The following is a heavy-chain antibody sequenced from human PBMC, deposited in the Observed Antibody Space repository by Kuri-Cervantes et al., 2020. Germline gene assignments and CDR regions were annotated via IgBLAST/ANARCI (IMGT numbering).Heavy chain of an antibody. CDR1: GFTVSRYD. Sequence: GESLKISCAASGFTVSRYDMHWVRQATGKDLDWVSGIGTAGDTYYPDSVKGRFTISRKNAKNSLYLQLNSLRAGDTAVYYCARDSGSGLGAFDIWGQGTMVTVSS. J-gene: IGHJ3*02. D-gene: IGHD6-19*01. CDR2: IGTAGDT. V-gene: IGHV3-13*01. CDR3: ARDSGSGLGAFDI.